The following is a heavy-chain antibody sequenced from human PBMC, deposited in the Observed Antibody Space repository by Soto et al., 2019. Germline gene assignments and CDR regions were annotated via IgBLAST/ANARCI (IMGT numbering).Heavy chain of an antibody. CDR1: GFSLSNARMG. CDR2: IFSNDEK. V-gene: IGHV2-26*01. Sequence: QVTLKESGPVLVKPTETLTLTCTVSGFSLSNARMGVSWIRQPPGKALEWLAHIFSNDEKSYSTSLKSRLTICKDTSKSQVVLTMTNMDPVDTATYYCARKRVNYDILTGDDYWYFDLWGRGTLVTVSS. D-gene: IGHD3-9*01. CDR3: ARKRVNYDILTGDDYWYFDL. J-gene: IGHJ2*01.